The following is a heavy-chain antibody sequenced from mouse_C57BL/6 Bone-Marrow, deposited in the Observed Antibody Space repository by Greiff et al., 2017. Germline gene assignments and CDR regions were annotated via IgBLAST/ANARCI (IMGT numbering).Heavy chain of an antibody. J-gene: IGHJ3*01. CDR2: INPNHGTT. CDR1: GYSFTDYN. CDR3: SMPAWFAY. V-gene: IGHV1-39*01. Sequence: VQLQQSGPELVKPGASVKISCKASGYSFTDYNMNWVKQSNGKSLEWIGVINPNHGTTSYNQKFKGKATLTVDQSSSTAYLQLHSLTSEDSAVYDCSMPAWFAYWGQGTLVTVSA.